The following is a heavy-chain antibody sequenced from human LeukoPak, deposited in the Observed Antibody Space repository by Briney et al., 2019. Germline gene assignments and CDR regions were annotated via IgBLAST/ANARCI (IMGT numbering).Heavy chain of an antibody. V-gene: IGHV3-30*04. CDR1: GFTFSSYA. J-gene: IGHJ4*02. CDR3: ARDQPSPYSSGWGPFDY. CDR2: ISYDGSNK. Sequence: PGGSLRLSCAASGFTFSSYAMHWVRQAPGKGLEWVAVISYDGSNKYYADSVKGRFTISRDNSKNTLYLQMNSLRAEDTAVYYCARDQPSPYSSGWGPFDYWGQGTLVTVSS. D-gene: IGHD6-19*01.